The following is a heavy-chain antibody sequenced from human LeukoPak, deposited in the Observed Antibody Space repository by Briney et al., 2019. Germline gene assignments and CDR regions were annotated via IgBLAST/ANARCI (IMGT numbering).Heavy chain of an antibody. CDR2: IKSNSGGT. D-gene: IGHD1-7*01. CDR1: GYSFIGYY. Sequence: GASVKVSCKASGYSFIGYYMHWVRQAPGQGLEWMGWIKSNSGGTHYAQKFQGRVTMTRDTSITTAYMELSRLTSDDTAVYYCARDQGGTIDYWGQGTLVTVYS. V-gene: IGHV1-2*02. CDR3: ARDQGGTIDY. J-gene: IGHJ4*02.